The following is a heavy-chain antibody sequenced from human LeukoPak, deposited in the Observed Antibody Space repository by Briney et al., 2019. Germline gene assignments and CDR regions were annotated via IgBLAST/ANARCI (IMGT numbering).Heavy chain of an antibody. CDR1: GFTFSDYS. CDR3: SRRFDS. V-gene: IGHV3-48*02. CDR2: IYGAGDTI. J-gene: IGHJ4*02. Sequence: GESLRLSCATSGFTFSDYSMNWVRQAPGKGLEWVSYIYGAGDTIYYADSVKGRFTISRDNAKSSLDLQMNSLRDEDTAVYYCSRRFDSWGQGTLVTVSS.